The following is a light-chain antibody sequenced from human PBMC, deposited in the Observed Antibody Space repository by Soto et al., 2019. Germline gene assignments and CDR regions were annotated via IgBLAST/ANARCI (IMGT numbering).Light chain of an antibody. V-gene: IGLV2-14*01. J-gene: IGLJ2*01. CDR1: SSDVGGYDY. CDR2: DVS. CDR3: SSYTSGSTLVL. Sequence: QSALTQPASVSVSPGQSITISCTGTSSDVGGYDYVSWYQQHPGKAPKLMIYDVSSRPSGVSNRFSGSKSGNTASMTISGLQADDEADYYCSSYTSGSTLVLFGGGTKLTVL.